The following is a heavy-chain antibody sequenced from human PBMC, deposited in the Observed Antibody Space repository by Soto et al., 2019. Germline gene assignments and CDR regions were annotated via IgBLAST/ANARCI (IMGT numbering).Heavy chain of an antibody. D-gene: IGHD3-3*01. V-gene: IGHV4-34*01. CDR1: GGSFSGYY. J-gene: IGHJ6*03. Sequence: SETLSLTCAVYGGSFSGYYWSWIRQPPGKGLEWIGEINHSGSTNYNPSLKSRVTISVDTSKNQFSLKLSSVPAADTAVYYCARGEGSRYDFWSGYASYYYYYMDVWGKGTTVTVSS. CDR3: ARGEGSRYDFWSGYASYYYYYMDV. CDR2: INHSGST.